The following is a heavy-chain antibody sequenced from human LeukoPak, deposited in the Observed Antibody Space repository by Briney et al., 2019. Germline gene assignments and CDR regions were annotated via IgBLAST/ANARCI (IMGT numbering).Heavy chain of an antibody. V-gene: IGHV3-23*01. J-gene: IGHJ4*02. D-gene: IGHD5-18*01. CDR1: GFTFSSYW. Sequence: GGSLRLSCAASGFTFSSYWMSWVRQAPGKGLEWVSGISGSGGSTYYADSVKGRFTISRDNSKNTLYLQMNSLRAEDTAVYYCAKVSSYGLYYFDDWGQGTLVTVSS. CDR3: AKVSSYGLYYFDD. CDR2: ISGSGGST.